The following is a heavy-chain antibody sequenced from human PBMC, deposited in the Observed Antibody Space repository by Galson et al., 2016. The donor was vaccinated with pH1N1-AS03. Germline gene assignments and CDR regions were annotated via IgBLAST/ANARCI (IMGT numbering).Heavy chain of an antibody. J-gene: IGHJ4*02. D-gene: IGHD3/OR15-3a*01. CDR1: GFTFSSSW. Sequence: SLRLSCAAPGFTFSSSWMHWVRQAPGKGLVSLSLVKSDGSHTYYADSVKGRFTISRDNAKNTLYLQMDSLRAEDTAVYYCARDWTGSIDYWGQGTLVTVSS. V-gene: IGHV3-74*01. CDR2: VKSDGSHT. CDR3: ARDWTGSIDY.